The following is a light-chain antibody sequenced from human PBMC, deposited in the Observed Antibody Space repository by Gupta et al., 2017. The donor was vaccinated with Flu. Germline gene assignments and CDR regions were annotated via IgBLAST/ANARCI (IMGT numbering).Light chain of an antibody. CDR1: QGVSNY. CDR3: QQLYSNPQT. J-gene: IGKJ2*01. Sequence: GDRVTITCRASQGVSNYLAWYQQKPGKAPNLLMYAASALQSGVPSRFSGSGSGTEFTLTISSLQAEDSATYYCQQLYSNPQTFGQGTKLEI. CDR2: AAS. V-gene: IGKV1-9*01.